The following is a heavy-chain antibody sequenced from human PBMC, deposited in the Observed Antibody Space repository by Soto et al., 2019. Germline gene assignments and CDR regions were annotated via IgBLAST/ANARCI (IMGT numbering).Heavy chain of an antibody. CDR2: VRNTVNSFST. CDR3: SRVDPTAKSPDY. V-gene: IGHV3-72*01. CDR1: EFIFSDQY. D-gene: IGHD3-9*01. J-gene: IGHJ4*02. Sequence: VQVEESGGGLVLPGGSLRLSCDVSAVSEFIFSDQYMDWVRQAPGKGLEWVGRVRNTVNSFSTAYAASVQGRFTISRDESMNTVYLQVNSLKTEDTAVYFCSRVDPTAKSPDYWGQGTLVTVSS.